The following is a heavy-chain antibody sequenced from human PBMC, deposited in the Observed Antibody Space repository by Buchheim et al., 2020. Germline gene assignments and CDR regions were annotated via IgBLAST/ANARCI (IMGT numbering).Heavy chain of an antibody. J-gene: IGHJ5*02. CDR1: GFIFSSYD. Sequence: QVQLVESGGGVVQPGRSLRLSCAASGFIFSSYDMHWVRQAPGKGLEWVAVISYDGSNKYYADSVKGRFTISSDNSKNTLYLQMNSLRAEATALYYCAKGNNYYVTWGQGTL. D-gene: IGHD3-22*01. CDR3: AKGNNYYVT. CDR2: ISYDGSNK. V-gene: IGHV3-30*18.